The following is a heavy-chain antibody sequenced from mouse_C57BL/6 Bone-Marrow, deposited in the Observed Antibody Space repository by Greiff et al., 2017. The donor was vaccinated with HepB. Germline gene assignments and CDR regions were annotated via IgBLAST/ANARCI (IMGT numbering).Heavy chain of an antibody. D-gene: IGHD2-2*01. CDR3: ARAMVTTSAMDY. Sequence: EVQLQESGPGMVKPSQSPSLTCTVTGYSITSGYDWHWIRHFPGNKLEWMGYISYSGSTNYNPSLKSRISITHDTSKNHFFLKLNSVTTEDTATYYCARAMVTTSAMDYWGQGTSVTVSS. CDR1: GYSITSGYD. J-gene: IGHJ4*01. CDR2: ISYSGST. V-gene: IGHV3-1*01.